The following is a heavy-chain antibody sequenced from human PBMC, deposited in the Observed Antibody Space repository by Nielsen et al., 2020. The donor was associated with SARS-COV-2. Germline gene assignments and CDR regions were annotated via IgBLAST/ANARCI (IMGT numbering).Heavy chain of an antibody. CDR3: ARARSAGPYYYYYGMDI. Sequence: SETLSLTCTVSGGSISSYYWSWNRQPPGKGLEWIGYIYYSGSTNYNPSLKSRVTISVDTSKNQFSLKLSSVTAADTAVYYCARARSAGPYYYYYGMDIWGQGTTVTVSS. CDR2: IYYSGST. J-gene: IGHJ6*02. CDR1: GGSISSYY. D-gene: IGHD6-13*01. V-gene: IGHV4-59*13.